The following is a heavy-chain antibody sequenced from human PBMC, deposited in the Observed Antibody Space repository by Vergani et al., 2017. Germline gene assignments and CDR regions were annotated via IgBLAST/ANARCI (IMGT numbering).Heavy chain of an antibody. J-gene: IGHJ4*02. V-gene: IGHV3-33*01. Sequence: QVQLVESGGGVVQPGRSLRLSCAASGFTFSSYGMHWVRQARGKGLEWVAVIWYDGSNKYYADSVKGRFTISRDNSKNTLYLQMNSLRAEDTAVYYCARDFSSWSFLDYWGQGTLVTVSS. CDR2: IWYDGSNK. D-gene: IGHD6-13*01. CDR1: GFTFSSYG. CDR3: ARDFSSWSFLDY.